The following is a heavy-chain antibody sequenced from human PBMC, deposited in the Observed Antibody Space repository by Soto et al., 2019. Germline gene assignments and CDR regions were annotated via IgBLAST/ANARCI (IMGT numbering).Heavy chain of an antibody. Sequence: PSETLSLTCTVSGGSISSSSYYWSWIRQPPGRGLEWIGFIYYAGSTKYNPSLNSRVTISVDTSKNQFSLTVTSVTAADAAVYYCARRRVATETFDYWGQGTTVTASS. CDR3: ARRRVATETFDY. D-gene: IGHD5-12*01. CDR2: IYYAGST. J-gene: IGHJ4*02. CDR1: GGSISSSSYY. V-gene: IGHV4-61*05.